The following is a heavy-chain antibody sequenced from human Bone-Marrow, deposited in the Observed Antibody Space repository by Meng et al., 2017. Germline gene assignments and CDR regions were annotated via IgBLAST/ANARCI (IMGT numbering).Heavy chain of an antibody. CDR2: IYPGDSDT. CDR3: ARHGKGGTAMVTPYNYYYGMDV. V-gene: IGHV5-51*01. D-gene: IGHD5-18*01. J-gene: IGHJ6*02. CDR1: GYSFTSYW. Sequence: GESLKIPCKGSGYSFTSYWIGWARQMPGKGLEWMGIIYPGDSDTRYSPSFQGQVTISADKSISTAYLQWSSLKASDTAMYYCARHGKGGTAMVTPYNYYYGMDVWGQGTTVTVSS.